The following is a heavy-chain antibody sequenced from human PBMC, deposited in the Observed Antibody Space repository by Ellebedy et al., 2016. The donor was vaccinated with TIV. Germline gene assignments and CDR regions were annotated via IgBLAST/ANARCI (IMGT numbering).Heavy chain of an antibody. Sequence: MPSETLSLTCTVSGASISIYYWSWIRQPPGKGLEWIGYVYYSGNTKYNPSLKSRVTISVDTPKNQISLTLSSVTAADTAVYYCAREGMTIFGALLSPGSLDVWGQGTTVTVSS. D-gene: IGHD3-3*01. J-gene: IGHJ6*02. CDR2: VYYSGNT. CDR3: AREGMTIFGALLSPGSLDV. V-gene: IGHV4-59*12. CDR1: GASISIYY.